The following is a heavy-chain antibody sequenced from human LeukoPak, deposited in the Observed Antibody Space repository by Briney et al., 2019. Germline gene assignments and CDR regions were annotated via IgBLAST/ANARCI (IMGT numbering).Heavy chain of an antibody. D-gene: IGHD3-10*01. CDR3: ARHSSYGSGSRQGY. V-gene: IGHV5-51*01. Sequence: GESLKISCKGSGYSFASYCIGWVRQMPGKGLEWVGIIYPGDSDTRYSPSFQGQVTIPADKSISTAYLQWSSLKASDTATYYCARHSSYGSGSRQGYWGQGTLVTVSS. J-gene: IGHJ4*02. CDR2: IYPGDSDT. CDR1: GYSFASYC.